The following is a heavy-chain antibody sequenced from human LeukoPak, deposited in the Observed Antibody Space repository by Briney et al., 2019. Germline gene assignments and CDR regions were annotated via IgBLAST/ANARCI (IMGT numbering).Heavy chain of an antibody. J-gene: IGHJ3*02. CDR2: IYHSGST. V-gene: IGHV4-38-2*01. D-gene: IGHD6-6*01. Sequence: PSETLSLTCAVSGYSISSGYYWGWIRQPPGKGLKWIGSIYHSGSTYYNPSLKSQVTISVDMSKNQFSLKLRSVTAADTAVYYCARHTPPGSSSAFDIWGQGTTVTVSS. CDR1: GYSISSGYY. CDR3: ARHTPPGSSSAFDI.